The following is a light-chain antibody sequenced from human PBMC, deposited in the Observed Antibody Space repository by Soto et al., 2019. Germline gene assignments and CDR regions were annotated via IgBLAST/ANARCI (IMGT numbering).Light chain of an antibody. CDR1: QSVSSY. CDR3: QQRSYPIT. V-gene: IGKV3-11*01. CDR2: DAS. Sequence: EIVMTQSPATLSVSPGDGATLSCRASQSVSSYLAWYQQKPGQAPRLLIYDASNRATGIPVRFSGSGSESDFTLTISSLEPEDFAVYYCQQRSYPITFGQGTRLENK. J-gene: IGKJ5*01.